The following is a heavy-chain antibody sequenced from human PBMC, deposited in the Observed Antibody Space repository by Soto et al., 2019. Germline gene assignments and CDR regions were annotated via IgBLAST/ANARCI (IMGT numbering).Heavy chain of an antibody. J-gene: IGHJ4*02. CDR1: GFPFSSYW. V-gene: IGHV3-74*01. CDR2: ISGDGVTT. D-gene: IGHD3-9*01. Sequence: EVQLVESGGDLVQRGGSLRLSCAASGFPFSSYWMHWVRHTPGKGLDWVARISGDGVTTYYADSVTGRFTVSRDNAKNTLSLQRSGLISEDTAVYYCAREYYGLLTGYYTDYWGQGTLGSVSS. CDR3: AREYYGLLTGYYTDY.